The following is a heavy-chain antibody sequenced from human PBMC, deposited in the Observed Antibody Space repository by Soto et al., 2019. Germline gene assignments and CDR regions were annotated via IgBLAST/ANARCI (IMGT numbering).Heavy chain of an antibody. V-gene: IGHV1-69*01. CDR3: ARPRTATNYYYGMAV. D-gene: IGHD1-1*01. CDR1: GGTFSTYA. J-gene: IGHJ6*02. CDR2: TIPMFGTP. Sequence: QVQLVQSGAEMQQPGASVRVSCKAPGGTFSTYAFSWVRQAPGQGLEWLGGTIPMFGTPNYAQKFQDSVAIPEDESTTTVYTELSSLRSEDTAVYFCARPRTATNYYYGMAVWGQATTLTVSS.